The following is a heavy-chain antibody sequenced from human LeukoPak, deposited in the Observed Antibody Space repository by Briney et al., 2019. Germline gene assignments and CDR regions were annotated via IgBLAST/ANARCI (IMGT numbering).Heavy chain of an antibody. J-gene: IGHJ1*01. V-gene: IGHV3-73*01. CDR1: GFTFSGSA. Sequence: GGSLRLSCAASGFTFSGSAMHWVRQASGKGLEWVGRVRSKANNYATAYAASVKGRSTISRDDSKNTAYLQMDSLKTEDTAIYYCSHYDSSAYYAFQPWGQGTLVTVSS. CDR3: SHYDSSAYYAFQP. D-gene: IGHD3-22*01. CDR2: VRSKANNYAT.